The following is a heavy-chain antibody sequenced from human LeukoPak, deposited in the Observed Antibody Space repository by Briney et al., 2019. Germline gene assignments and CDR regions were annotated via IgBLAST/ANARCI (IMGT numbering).Heavy chain of an antibody. J-gene: IGHJ4*02. D-gene: IGHD6-19*01. CDR1: GFTLSSYS. Sequence: GGSLRLSCAASGFTLSSYSMHWVRQAPGKGLEWVANIKQDGSEKYYMDSVKGRFTISRDNSKNTLYLQMNSLRAEDTAVYYCAKRGIAVADYWGQGTLVTVSS. CDR2: IKQDGSEK. CDR3: AKRGIAVADY. V-gene: IGHV3-7*01.